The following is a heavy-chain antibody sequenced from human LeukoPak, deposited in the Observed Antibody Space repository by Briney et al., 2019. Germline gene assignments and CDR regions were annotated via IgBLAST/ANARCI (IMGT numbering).Heavy chain of an antibody. CDR2: IYTSGST. Sequence: PSETLFLTCTVSGGSISSYYWSWIRQPPGKGLEWIGYIYTSGSTNYNPSLKSRVTISVDTSKNQFSLKLSSVTAGDTAVYYCARRGKAIFDYWGQGTLVTVSS. CDR1: GGSISSYY. D-gene: IGHD2-2*01. J-gene: IGHJ4*02. V-gene: IGHV4-4*09. CDR3: ARRGKAIFDY.